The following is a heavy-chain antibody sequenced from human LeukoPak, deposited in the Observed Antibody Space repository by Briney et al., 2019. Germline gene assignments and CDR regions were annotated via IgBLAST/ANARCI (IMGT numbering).Heavy chain of an antibody. J-gene: IGHJ4*02. CDR3: ARDLRGLGDYFDY. V-gene: IGHV1-2*02. CDR1: GYPFTGYF. CDR2: INPDSGGT. D-gene: IGHD1-26*01. Sequence: GASVKVSCKATGYPFTGYFIHWVRQAPGQGLEWMGWINPDSGGTSYPPKFQGGVTTTRDTSISTAYMEVSGLRSDDTDVYYCARDLRGLGDYFDYWGQGTLVTVSS.